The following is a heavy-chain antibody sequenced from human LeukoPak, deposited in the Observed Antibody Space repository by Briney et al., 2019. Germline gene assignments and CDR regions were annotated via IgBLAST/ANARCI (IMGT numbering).Heavy chain of an antibody. CDR2: ISGGGEHT. CDR3: AKGDCSSTSCPLGY. J-gene: IGHJ4*02. Sequence: GGSLRLSCAASGFTFTNFAMKWVRQAPGKGLEWVADISGGGEHTFYADSVKGRFTISRDNAKNSLYLQMNSLRAEDMALYYCAKGDCSSTSCPLGYWGQGTLVTVSS. CDR1: GFTFTNFA. V-gene: IGHV3-23*01. D-gene: IGHD2-2*01.